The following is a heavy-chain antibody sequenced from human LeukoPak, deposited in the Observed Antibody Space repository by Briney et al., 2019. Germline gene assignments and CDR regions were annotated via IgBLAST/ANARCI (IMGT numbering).Heavy chain of an antibody. CDR3: ARYPPASSGWRDTYYFDY. CDR1: GFTFSSYS. Sequence: GGSLRLSCAASGFTFSSYSMNWVRQAPGKGLEWVSSISSSSSYIYYADSVKGRFTISRDNAENSLYLQMNSLRAEDTAVYYCARYPPASSGWRDTYYFDYWGQGTLVTVSS. CDR2: ISSSSSYI. D-gene: IGHD6-19*01. J-gene: IGHJ4*02. V-gene: IGHV3-21*01.